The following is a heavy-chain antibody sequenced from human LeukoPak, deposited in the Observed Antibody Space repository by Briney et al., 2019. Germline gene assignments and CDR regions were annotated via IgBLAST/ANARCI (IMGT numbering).Heavy chain of an antibody. CDR1: GFTFSYYG. CDR3: ARPSEAYYYYMDV. D-gene: IGHD6-6*01. V-gene: IGHV3-48*03. CDR2: ISDAGDTI. J-gene: IGHJ6*03. Sequence: GGSLRLSCAASGFTFSYYGMNWVRQAPGKGLEWLSYISDAGDTIYYADSVKGRFTISRDNAKNSLYLQMNSLRAEDTAVYYCARPSEAYYYYMDVWGKGTTVTVSS.